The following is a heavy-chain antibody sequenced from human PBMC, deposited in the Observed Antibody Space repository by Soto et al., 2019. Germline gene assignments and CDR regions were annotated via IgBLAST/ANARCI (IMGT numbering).Heavy chain of an antibody. J-gene: IGHJ4*02. CDR1: GFTFSGCA. V-gene: IGHV3-73*01. CDR2: IRSKANSYAT. CDR3: NLNPDDY. Sequence: GGSLRLSCAASGFTFSGCAMHWVRQASGKGLEWVGRIRSKANSYATAYAASVKGRFTISRDDSKNTAYLQINSQKTEHTAVYYCNLNPDDYRGQGTLDTVSS.